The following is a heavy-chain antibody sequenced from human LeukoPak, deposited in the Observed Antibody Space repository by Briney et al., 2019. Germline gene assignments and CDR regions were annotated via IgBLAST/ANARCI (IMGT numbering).Heavy chain of an antibody. CDR3: ARWGRVVGATHY. V-gene: IGHV4-38-2*02. J-gene: IGHJ4*01. CDR2: IYHSGTT. CDR1: GYSITSGYH. D-gene: IGHD1-26*01. Sequence: PSETLSLTCTVSGYSITSGYHWGWIRQAPGKGLEWIASIYHSGTTYYDPSLKSRVTISVDRSKNQFSLKLSSVTAADTAVYYCARWGRVVGATHYWGQGTLVTVSS.